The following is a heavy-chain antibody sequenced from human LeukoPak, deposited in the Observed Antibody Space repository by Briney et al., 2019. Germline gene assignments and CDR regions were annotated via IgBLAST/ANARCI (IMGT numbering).Heavy chain of an antibody. CDR3: AREAVMPVAPVKIGTSDRPLYEYYGLDV. CDR1: GFTITTNY. V-gene: IGHV3-53*01. Sequence: GGPLRLSCAASGFTITTNYMNWVRQAPGKGLEWVSVIYGDDETNYADSVKGRFTISRDNSKNTLYLQMNSLRADDTAVYYCAREAVMPVAPVKIGTSDRPLYEYYGLDVWGQGTTVTVSS. CDR2: IYGDDET. J-gene: IGHJ6*02. D-gene: IGHD1/OR15-1a*01.